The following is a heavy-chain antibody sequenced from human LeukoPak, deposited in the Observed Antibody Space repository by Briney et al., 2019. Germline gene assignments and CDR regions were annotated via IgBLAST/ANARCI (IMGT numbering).Heavy chain of an antibody. Sequence: PSETLSLTCAVYGGSFSGYYWSWIRQPPGKGLEWIGEINHSGSTNYNPSLKSRVTISVDTSKNQFSLKLSSVTAADTAVYYCARLGSGWSYYFDYWGQGTLVTVSS. V-gene: IGHV4-34*01. J-gene: IGHJ4*02. D-gene: IGHD6-19*01. CDR3: ARLGSGWSYYFDY. CDR2: INHSGST. CDR1: GGSFSGYY.